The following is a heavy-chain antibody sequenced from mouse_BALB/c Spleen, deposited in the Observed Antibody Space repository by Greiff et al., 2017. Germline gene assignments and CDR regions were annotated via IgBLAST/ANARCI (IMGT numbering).Heavy chain of an antibody. V-gene: IGHV5-6-2*01. Sequence: EVHLVESGGGLVKLGGSLKLSCAASGFTFSSYYMSWVRQTPEKRLELVAAINSNGGSTYYPDTVKGRFTISRDNAKNTLYLQMSSLKSEDTALYYCARQNLLWYAMDYWGQGTSVTVSS. CDR1: GFTFSSYY. D-gene: IGHD2-1*01. CDR2: INSNGGST. CDR3: ARQNLLWYAMDY. J-gene: IGHJ4*01.